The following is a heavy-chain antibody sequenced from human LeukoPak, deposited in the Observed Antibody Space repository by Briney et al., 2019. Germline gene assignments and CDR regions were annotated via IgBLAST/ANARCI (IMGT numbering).Heavy chain of an antibody. J-gene: IGHJ4*02. V-gene: IGHV3-23*01. CDR2: ISGSGGST. CDR1: GFTFVTYA. CDR3: ANECYCSVIYPFDY. Sequence: GGSLRLSCVASGFTFVTYAMNWVRQAPGKGLEWVSGISGSGGSTDYADSVKGRFTISRDNSRNTVYLQMNSLRAEDTAIYYCANECYCSVIYPFDYWSQGTLVTVHS. D-gene: IGHD3-10*01.